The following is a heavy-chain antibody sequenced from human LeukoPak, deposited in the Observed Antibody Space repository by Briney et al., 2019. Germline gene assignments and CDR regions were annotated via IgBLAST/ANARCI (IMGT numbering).Heavy chain of an antibody. CDR3: AKEQSDYIWGTYRPGDYYFDS. D-gene: IGHD3-16*02. V-gene: IGHV3-21*01. Sequence: GGSLRLSCAASGFTFSSYSMNWVRQAPGKGLEWVSFISSSRSYIYYADSVKGRFTISRDNAKNSLYLQMNSLRAEDTAVYYCAKEQSDYIWGTYRPGDYYFDSWGQGTLVTVSS. CDR2: ISSSRSYI. J-gene: IGHJ4*02. CDR1: GFTFSSYS.